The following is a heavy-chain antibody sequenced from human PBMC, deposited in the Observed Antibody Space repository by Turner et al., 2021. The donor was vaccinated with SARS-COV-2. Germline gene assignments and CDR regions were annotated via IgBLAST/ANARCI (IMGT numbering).Heavy chain of an antibody. D-gene: IGHD6-19*01. CDR3: ARGESIAVAGTQYFDY. J-gene: IGHJ4*02. CDR1: GYTFTGYY. V-gene: IGHV1-2*02. Sequence: QVKLVLSGAEVKTPEASVKVSCNASGYTFTGYYMHWVRQAPGQVLEGIGWINPNSGGTNYAQKLQGRVTMTRDTSIITAYMELSRLRSDNTAVYYCARGESIAVAGTQYFDYWGQGTLVTVSS. CDR2: INPNSGGT.